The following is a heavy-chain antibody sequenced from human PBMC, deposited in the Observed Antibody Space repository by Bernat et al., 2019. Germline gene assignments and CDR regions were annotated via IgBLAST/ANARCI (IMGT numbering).Heavy chain of an antibody. CDR1: GFTFSSYG. CDR2: IWYDGSNK. J-gene: IGHJ1*01. D-gene: IGHD3-10*01. CDR3: ARPAPSTANPGGYFQH. V-gene: IGHV3-33*01. Sequence: QVQLVESGGGVVQPGRSLRLSCAASGFTFSSYGMHWVRQAPGKGLEWVAVIWYDGSNKYYADSVKGRFTISRDNSKNTLYLQMNSLRAEDTAVYYCARPAPSTANPGGYFQHWGQGTLVTVSS.